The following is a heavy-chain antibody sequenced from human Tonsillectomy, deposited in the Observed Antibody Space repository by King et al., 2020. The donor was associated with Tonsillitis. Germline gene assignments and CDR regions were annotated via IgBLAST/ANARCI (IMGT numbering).Heavy chain of an antibody. CDR2: IYDSWNT. V-gene: IGHV4-31*03. CDR3: GSYEGGVFDP. Sequence: VQLQESGPGLVKPSQTLSLTCTVSGGSIRGGDYYWSWIRPHPGKGLEWIGYIYDSWNTYYNPSLKSRLTISIDTSKNQFSLKLSSVTAADTAVYYCGSYEGGVFDPWGQGILVTVSS. D-gene: IGHD3-3*01. J-gene: IGHJ5*02. CDR1: GGSIRGGDYY.